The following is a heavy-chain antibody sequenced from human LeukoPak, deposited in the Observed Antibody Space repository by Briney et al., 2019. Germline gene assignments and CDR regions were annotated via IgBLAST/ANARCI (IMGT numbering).Heavy chain of an antibody. D-gene: IGHD3-3*01. V-gene: IGHV3-30*18. J-gene: IGHJ4*02. Sequence: GGSLRLSCVASGFTFSSYAMHWVRQAPGKGLEWVAVIPHDASNKDYADSVKGRFTISRDNSKNTLFLQMNSLRAEDTAVYYCAKDDRDYDFWSGYFDHWGQGILVTVSS. CDR3: AKDDRDYDFWSGYFDH. CDR1: GFTFSSYA. CDR2: IPHDASNK.